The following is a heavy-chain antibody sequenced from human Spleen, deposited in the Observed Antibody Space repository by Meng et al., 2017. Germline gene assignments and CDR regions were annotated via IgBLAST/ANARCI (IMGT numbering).Heavy chain of an antibody. V-gene: IGHV4-38-2*02. J-gene: IGHJ6*02. Sequence: SETLSLTCTVSDYSISSGYYWGWIRQPPGKGLEWIATIHHSGNTYYNPSLRSRVTISTDTSINQFSLKLRSVTAADTAVYYCARVAMLLWFGEPQQYGLDVWGQGTTVTVSS. CDR3: ARVAMLLWFGEPQQYGLDV. CDR2: IHHSGNT. D-gene: IGHD3-10*01. CDR1: DYSISSGYY.